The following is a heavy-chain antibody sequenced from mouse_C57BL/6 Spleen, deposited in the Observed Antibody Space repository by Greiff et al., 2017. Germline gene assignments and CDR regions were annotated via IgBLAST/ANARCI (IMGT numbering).Heavy chain of an antibody. CDR3: TRGRRSGDAMDY. Sequence: QVHVKQSGAELVRPGASVTLSCKASGYTFTDYEMHWVKQTPVHGLEWIGAIDPETGGTAYNQKFKGKAILTADKSSSTAYMELRSLTSEDSAVYYGTRGRRSGDAMDYWGQGTSVTVSS. D-gene: IGHD2-14*01. V-gene: IGHV1-15*01. J-gene: IGHJ4*01. CDR2: IDPETGGT. CDR1: GYTFTDYE.